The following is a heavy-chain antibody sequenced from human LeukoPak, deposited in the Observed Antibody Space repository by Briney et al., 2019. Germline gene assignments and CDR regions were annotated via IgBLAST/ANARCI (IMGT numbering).Heavy chain of an antibody. CDR3: ASDRFYFGV. D-gene: IGHD3-16*01. Sequence: AGGSLRLSCAASGFTFSSYWMHWVRQAPGKGLEWVANIKLDGTEKYYVDSVKGRFTIPRDNAKNSLYLQMNSLRAEDTAVYYCASDRFYFGVWGQGTLVTVSS. CDR1: GFTFSSYW. CDR2: IKLDGTEK. V-gene: IGHV3-7*05. J-gene: IGHJ4*02.